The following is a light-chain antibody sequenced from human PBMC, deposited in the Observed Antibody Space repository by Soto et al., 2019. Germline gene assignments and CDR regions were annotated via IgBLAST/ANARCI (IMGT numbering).Light chain of an antibody. CDR1: QTISSW. CDR3: QHYNSYSRA. CDR2: DAS. J-gene: IGKJ1*01. Sequence: DIQMTQSPSTLSGSVGDRVTITCRASQTISSWLAWYQQKPGKAPKLLIYDASTLESGVPGRFSGSGVGTHFTLTISGLQPEDFATYHCQHYNSYSRAFGQGTKVDIK. V-gene: IGKV1-5*01.